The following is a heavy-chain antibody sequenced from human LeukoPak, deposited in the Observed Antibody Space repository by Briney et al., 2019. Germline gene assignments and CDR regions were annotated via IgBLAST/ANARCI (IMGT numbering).Heavy chain of an antibody. D-gene: IGHD5-18*01. V-gene: IGHV1-18*01. Sequence: GASVKVSCKTSGYTFTSYGVSWVRQAPGQRLEWMGWISTYNYNTNYAQKFRGRVTLTKDTSTSTVYMELRSLRSDDTAIYYCARQVDTTMALPDCWGQGTLVTVSS. J-gene: IGHJ4*02. CDR2: ISTYNYNT. CDR1: GYTFTSYG. CDR3: ARQVDTTMALPDC.